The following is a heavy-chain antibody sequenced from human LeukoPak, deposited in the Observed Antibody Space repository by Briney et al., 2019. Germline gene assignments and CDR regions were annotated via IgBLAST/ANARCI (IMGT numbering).Heavy chain of an antibody. Sequence: SETLSLTCTVSGCSISSYYWSSIRQPPGKGLKWIGYIYYSGSTNYNPSLKSRVTISVDTSKNQFSLKLSSVTAADTAVYYCARDSLTPYSSSWYGAFDIWGQGTMVTVSS. V-gene: IGHV4-59*01. J-gene: IGHJ3*02. D-gene: IGHD6-13*01. CDR2: IYYSGST. CDR1: GCSISSYY. CDR3: ARDSLTPYSSSWYGAFDI.